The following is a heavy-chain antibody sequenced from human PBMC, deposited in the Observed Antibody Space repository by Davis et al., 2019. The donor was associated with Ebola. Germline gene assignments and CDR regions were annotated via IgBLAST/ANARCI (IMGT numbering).Heavy chain of an antibody. Sequence: GESLKISCAASGFTFSSYAMHWVRQAPGKGLEYVSAISSNGGSTYYANSVKGRFTISRDNSKNTLYLQMGSLRAEDMAVYYCSRGGPRLEPLLTYYYYYGMDVWGQGTTVTVSS. J-gene: IGHJ6*02. D-gene: IGHD1-1*01. CDR1: GFTFSSYA. V-gene: IGHV3-64*01. CDR2: ISSNGGST. CDR3: SRGGPRLEPLLTYYYYYGMDV.